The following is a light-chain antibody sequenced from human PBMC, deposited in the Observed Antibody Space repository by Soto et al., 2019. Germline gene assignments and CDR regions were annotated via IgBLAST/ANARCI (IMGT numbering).Light chain of an antibody. CDR3: QQYGSSLPLT. V-gene: IGKV3-20*01. CDR2: GAS. Sequence: EIVLTQSPGTLSLSPGERATLSCRAGQSVSSSYLAWYQQKPGQAPRLLIYGASSRATGIPDRFSGSGSGTDFTLTISRLEPEDFAVYYCQQYGSSLPLTFGGGTKVDIK. CDR1: QSVSSSY. J-gene: IGKJ4*01.